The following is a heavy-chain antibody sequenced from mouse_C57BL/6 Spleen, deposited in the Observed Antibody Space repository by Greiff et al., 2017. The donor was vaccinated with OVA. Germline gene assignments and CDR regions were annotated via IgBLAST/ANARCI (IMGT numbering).Heavy chain of an antibody. CDR2: IYPGSGNT. CDR1: GYSFTSYY. D-gene: IGHD1-1*01. Sequence: VQLQQSGPELVKPGASVKISCKASGYSFTSYYIHWVKQRPGQGLEWIGWIYPGSGNTKYNEKFKGKATLTADTSSSTAYMQLSSLTSEDSAVYYCARYYYGSSDWYFDVWGTGTTVTVSS. J-gene: IGHJ1*03. CDR3: ARYYYGSSDWYFDV. V-gene: IGHV1-66*01.